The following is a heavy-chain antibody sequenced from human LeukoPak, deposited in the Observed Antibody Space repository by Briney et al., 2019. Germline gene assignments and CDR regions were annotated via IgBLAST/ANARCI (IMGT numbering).Heavy chain of an antibody. CDR1: GGSISSYY. Sequence: PSETLSLTCTVSGGSISSYYWSWIRQPAGKGLEWIGRIYTSGSTNYNPSLKSRVTMSVDTSKNQFSLKLSSVTAADTAVYYCARDWGITIFGVSYEWFDPGGQGTLVTVSS. CDR3: ARDWGITIFGVSYEWFDP. D-gene: IGHD3-3*01. CDR2: IYTSGST. V-gene: IGHV4-4*07. J-gene: IGHJ5*02.